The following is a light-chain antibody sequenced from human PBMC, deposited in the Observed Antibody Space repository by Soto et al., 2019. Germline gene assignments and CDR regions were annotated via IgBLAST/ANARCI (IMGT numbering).Light chain of an antibody. V-gene: IGLV2-14*01. CDR1: SSDVGGYNY. CDR2: EVT. CDR3: SSYTSSSTLVA. Sequence: QSVLTQPASVSGSPGQSITISCTGTSSDVGGYNYVSWYQHHPGKAPKLMIYEVTKRPSGVSYRFSGSKSGSTASLTISWLQAEDEADYYCSSYTSSSTLVAFGGGTKVTVL. J-gene: IGLJ2*01.